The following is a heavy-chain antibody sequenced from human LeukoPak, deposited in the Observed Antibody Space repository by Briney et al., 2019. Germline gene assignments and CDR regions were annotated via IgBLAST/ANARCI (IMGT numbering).Heavy chain of an antibody. D-gene: IGHD1-1*01. CDR3: ARDRDGKDL. V-gene: IGHV3-7*03. CDR2: IQQNGIEK. CDR1: GFTFSDFW. J-gene: IGHJ5*02. Sequence: GGSLRLSCAASGFTFSDFWMSWVRQAPGKGLEWVAIIQQNGIEKYSVEGGFTIYRHNVNSILYLLINSQRADDTAMYYCARDRDGKDLWGQGTLVTVSS.